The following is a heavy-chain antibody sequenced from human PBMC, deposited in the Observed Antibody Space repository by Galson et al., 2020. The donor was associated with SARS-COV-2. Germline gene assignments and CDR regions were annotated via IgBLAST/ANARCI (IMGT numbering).Heavy chain of an antibody. D-gene: IGHD1-26*01. CDR2: PDPEEGEK. CDR1: GNTVTELS. CDR3: ATLPRGSYAGNLDH. V-gene: IGHV1-24*01. J-gene: IGHJ4*02. Sequence: VQVSCKISGNTVTELSVHWVRQAPGKGLERMGCPDPEEGEKVYAQKFQGRVAMAEDTSTNTAYMELSSLRSDDTAVYYCATLPRGSYAGNLDHWGQGNLVT.